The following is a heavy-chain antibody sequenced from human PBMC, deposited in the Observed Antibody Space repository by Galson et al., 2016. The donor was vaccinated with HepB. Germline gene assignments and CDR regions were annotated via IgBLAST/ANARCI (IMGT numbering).Heavy chain of an antibody. CDR2: VTSYGDT. J-gene: IGHJ4*02. CDR3: ARDGLSTTPDDY. CDR1: GFTFSSYW. V-gene: IGHV3-74*01. D-gene: IGHD1-1*01. Sequence: LRLSCAASGFTFSSYWMHWVRQPPGKGLVWVSHVTSYGDTAYADSVKGRFTISRDNAKNTVFLQMDSLRAEDTAVYYCARDGLSTTPDDYWGQGTLVTVSS.